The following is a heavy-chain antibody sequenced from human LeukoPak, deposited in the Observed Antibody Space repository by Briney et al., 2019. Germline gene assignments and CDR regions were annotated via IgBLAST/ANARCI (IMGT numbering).Heavy chain of an antibody. Sequence: GSLRLSCAASEFTFSTYGMHWVRQAPGKGLEWVAVISYDGSYKFYADSVKGRFTISRDNSKSTLYLQMNSLRAEDTAVYYCAKDRYSGLNTIDYWGQGTLVTVSS. D-gene: IGHD6-13*01. V-gene: IGHV3-30*18. CDR1: EFTFSTYG. CDR2: ISYDGSYK. J-gene: IGHJ4*02. CDR3: AKDRYSGLNTIDY.